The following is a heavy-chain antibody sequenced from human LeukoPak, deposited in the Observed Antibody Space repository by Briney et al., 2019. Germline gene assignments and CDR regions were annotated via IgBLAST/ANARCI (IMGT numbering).Heavy chain of an antibody. CDR1: GGSFSGYY. D-gene: IGHD5-24*01. V-gene: IGHV4-34*01. Sequence: SETLSLTCGVYGGSFSGYYWSWIRQPPGKGLEWIGEINPRGSTNYNPSLKSRVTLSADTSKNQFSLTLNSVTAADTAVYYCARRRLGYYLDYWGQGTLVTVSS. J-gene: IGHJ4*02. CDR3: ARRRLGYYLDY. CDR2: INPRGST.